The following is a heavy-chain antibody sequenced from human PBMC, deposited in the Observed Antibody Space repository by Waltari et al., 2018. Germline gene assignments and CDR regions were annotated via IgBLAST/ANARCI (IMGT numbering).Heavy chain of an antibody. J-gene: IGHJ6*02. Sequence: QVQLQESGPGLVKPSPTLSLTCTVSGGSISSGGYYCSWIPQHPGNALEWIGYIYYSGSTYYNPALKSRVTISVDTSKNQFSLKLSSVTAADTAVYYCARGYCSSTSCYPDYYYYGMDVWGQGTTVTVSS. V-gene: IGHV4-31*03. CDR1: GGSISSGGYY. CDR3: ARGYCSSTSCYPDYYYYGMDV. D-gene: IGHD2-2*01. CDR2: IYYSGST.